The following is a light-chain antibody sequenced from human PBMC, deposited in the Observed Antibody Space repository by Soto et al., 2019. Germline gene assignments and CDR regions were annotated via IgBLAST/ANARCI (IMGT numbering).Light chain of an antibody. J-gene: IGLJ1*01. CDR2: DVS. CDR3: CSYAGSYSYV. Sequence: QSALTQPRSVSGSPGQSVTISSTGTSSDVGGYNYVSWYQQHPGKAPKLMIYDVSKRPSGVPDRFPGSKSGNTASLTISRLQAEDEADYYCCSYAGSYSYVFGTGTKLTVL. V-gene: IGLV2-11*01. CDR1: SSDVGGYNY.